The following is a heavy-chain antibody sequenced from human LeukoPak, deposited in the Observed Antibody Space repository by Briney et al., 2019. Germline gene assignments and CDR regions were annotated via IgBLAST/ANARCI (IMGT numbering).Heavy chain of an antibody. J-gene: IGHJ6*03. CDR3: ARAVGSGSFQTYYYYMDV. V-gene: IGHV4-39*02. CDR1: GGSISSSTFY. CDR2: MFSGGST. Sequence: SETLSLTCTVSGGSISSSTFYWGWIRQPPGKGLEWIGSMFSGGSTYYNPSLKSRVTISVDTSKNHFSLKLRSVTAADTAVYYCARAVGSGSFQTYYYYMDVWGKGTTVTISS. D-gene: IGHD3-10*01.